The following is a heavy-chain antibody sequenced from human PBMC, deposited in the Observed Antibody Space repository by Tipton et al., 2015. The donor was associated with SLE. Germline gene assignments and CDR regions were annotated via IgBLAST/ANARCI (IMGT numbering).Heavy chain of an antibody. V-gene: IGHV4-61*05. Sequence: TLSLTCTVASATISSSTYYWGWIRQPPGKGLEWIGYIYYSGGTNYNPSLKSRVTITVDTSKNQFSLKLSSVTTADTAVYYCARQDYYYGMDVWGQGTTVTVSS. J-gene: IGHJ6*02. CDR1: SATISSSTYY. CDR3: ARQDYYYGMDV. CDR2: IYYSGGT.